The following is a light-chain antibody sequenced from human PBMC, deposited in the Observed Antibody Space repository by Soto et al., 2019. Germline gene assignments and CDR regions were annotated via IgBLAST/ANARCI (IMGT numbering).Light chain of an antibody. CDR3: QQYHDWPLT. Sequence: EIVMTQSPATLFVSPGVGATLSCRASQSIRSHLAWYQQKPGQPPRPLIYAASTRAAGIPATFSGGGSGTEFSLTISSLQSEDSAVYYCQQYHDWPLTFGGGTKVEI. V-gene: IGKV3-15*01. J-gene: IGKJ4*01. CDR2: AAS. CDR1: QSIRSH.